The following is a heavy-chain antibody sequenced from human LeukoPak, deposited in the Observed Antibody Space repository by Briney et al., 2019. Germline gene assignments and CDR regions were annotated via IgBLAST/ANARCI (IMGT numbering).Heavy chain of an antibody. CDR3: AKSPSDYDFWSGLYFDY. V-gene: IGHV3-23*01. D-gene: IGHD3-3*01. Sequence: GGSLRLSCAASGFTFSSYAMSWVRQAPGKGLEWVSAISGSGGSTYYADSVKGRFTISRDNSKNTLYLQVNSLRAEDTAVYYCAKSPSDYDFWSGLYFDYWGQGTLVTVSS. CDR1: GFTFSSYA. CDR2: ISGSGGST. J-gene: IGHJ4*02.